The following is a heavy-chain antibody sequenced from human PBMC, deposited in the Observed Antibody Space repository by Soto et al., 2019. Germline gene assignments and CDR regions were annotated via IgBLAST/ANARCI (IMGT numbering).Heavy chain of an antibody. CDR2: IIPILGIA. CDR3: ARDRSDIVLVPAAMSGWFDP. Sequence: ASVKVSCKASGGTFSSYTISWVRQAPGQGLEWMGRIIPILGIANYAQKFQGRVTLTRDTSTSTAYMELRSLRSDDTAVYYCARDRSDIVLVPAAMSGWFDPWGQGTLVTVSS. V-gene: IGHV1-69*04. CDR1: GGTFSSYT. D-gene: IGHD2-2*01. J-gene: IGHJ5*02.